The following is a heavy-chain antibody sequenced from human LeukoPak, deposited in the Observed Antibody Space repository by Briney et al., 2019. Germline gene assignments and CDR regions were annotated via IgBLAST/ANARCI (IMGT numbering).Heavy chain of an antibody. CDR2: IYTTGDIV. D-gene: IGHD4-23*01. J-gene: IGHJ4*02. CDR3: AKSGGNVQVTPLDY. V-gene: IGHV3-23*01. Sequence: GGSLRLSCRASGFTFDSSGFTFGSYEMNWIRQAPGKGLEWISYIYTTGDIVHYADSVKGRFTISRDNSKNTLYLQMNSLRAEDTAVYYCAKSGGNVQVTPLDYWGQGTLVTVSS. CDR1: GFTFDSSGFTFGSYE.